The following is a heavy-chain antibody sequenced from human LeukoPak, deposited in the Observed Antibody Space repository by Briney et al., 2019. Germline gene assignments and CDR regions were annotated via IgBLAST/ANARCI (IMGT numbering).Heavy chain of an antibody. CDR2: ISYDGSNK. Sequence: GGSLRLSCAASGFTFSSYGMHWVRQAPGKGLEWVAVISYDGSNKYYADSVKGRFTISRDNSKNTLYLQMNSLRAEDTAVYYCAKDFSDYGGFDYWGQGNPGHRLL. CDR1: GFTFSSYG. V-gene: IGHV3-30*18. D-gene: IGHD4-17*01. J-gene: IGHJ4*02. CDR3: AKDFSDYGGFDY.